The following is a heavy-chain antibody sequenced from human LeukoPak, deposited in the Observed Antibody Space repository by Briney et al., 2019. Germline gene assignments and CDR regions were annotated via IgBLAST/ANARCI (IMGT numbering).Heavy chain of an antibody. Sequence: SVKVSCKASGGTFSSYAISWVRQAPGQGLEWMGGIVPIFGTTNYAQKFQGRVTITTDESTSTAYMELSSLRSEDTAVYYCARDPGYYDSSGYQSTGQFDYWGQGTLVTVSS. CDR2: IVPIFGTT. V-gene: IGHV1-69*05. CDR1: GGTFSSYA. D-gene: IGHD3-22*01. J-gene: IGHJ4*02. CDR3: ARDPGYYDSSGYQSTGQFDY.